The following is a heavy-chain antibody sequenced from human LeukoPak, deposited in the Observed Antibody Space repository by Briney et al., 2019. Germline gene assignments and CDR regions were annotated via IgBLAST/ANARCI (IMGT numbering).Heavy chain of an antibody. CDR2: IIPIFGIA. D-gene: IGHD1-26*01. V-gene: IGHV1-69*10. J-gene: IGHJ4*02. CDR1: GGTFSTYA. CDR3: ARGLGVGAIGY. Sequence: GASVKVSCKASGGTFSTYAISWVRQAPGQGLEWMGGIIPIFGIANYAQKLQGRVTMTTDTSTSTAYMELRSLRSDDTAVYYCARGLGVGAIGYWGQGTLVTVSS.